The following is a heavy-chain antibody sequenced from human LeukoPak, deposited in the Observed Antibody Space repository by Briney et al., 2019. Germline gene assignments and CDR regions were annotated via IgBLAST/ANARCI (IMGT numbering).Heavy chain of an antibody. D-gene: IGHD2-2*01. Sequence: GGSLRLSCAASGFTPSSYWMSWVRQAPGKGLEWVANINQDGSAKYYVDSVKGRFTISRNNAENSLFLQMNSLRVEDTAVYYCARDQYQLRSYYYGMDVWGQGTTVTVSS. CDR2: INQDGSAK. J-gene: IGHJ6*02. CDR1: GFTPSSYW. CDR3: ARDQYQLRSYYYGMDV. V-gene: IGHV3-7*04.